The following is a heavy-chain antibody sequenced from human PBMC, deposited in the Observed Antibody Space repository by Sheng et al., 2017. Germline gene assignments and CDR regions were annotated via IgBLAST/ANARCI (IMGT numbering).Heavy chain of an antibody. CDR2: ISNDGNNK. Sequence: QVQLVESGGGVVQPGRSLRLSCAASGFTFSTYAMDWVRQAPGKGLEWVAFISNDGNNKHYADSVKGRFTISRDNSKSTLYLQMNTLRAEDTAVFYCARPRDYGDYEFAFDIWGQGTMVTVSS. J-gene: IGHJ3*02. D-gene: IGHD4-17*01. CDR3: ARPRDYGDYEFAFDI. CDR1: GFTFSTYA. V-gene: IGHV3-30-3*01.